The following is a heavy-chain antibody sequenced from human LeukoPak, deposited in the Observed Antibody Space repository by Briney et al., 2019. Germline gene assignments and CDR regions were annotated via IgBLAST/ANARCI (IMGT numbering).Heavy chain of an antibody. J-gene: IGHJ4*02. Sequence: PGGSLRLSCAASGFTFSSYGMSWVRQAPGKGLEWVSAISGSGGSTYYADSVKGRFTISRDNSKNTLYLQMNSLRAEDTAVYYCAKELYYYDSSGYYYGGEVDYWGQGTLVTVSS. CDR1: GFTFSSYG. V-gene: IGHV3-23*01. CDR3: AKELYYYDSSGYYYGGEVDY. CDR2: ISGSGGST. D-gene: IGHD3-22*01.